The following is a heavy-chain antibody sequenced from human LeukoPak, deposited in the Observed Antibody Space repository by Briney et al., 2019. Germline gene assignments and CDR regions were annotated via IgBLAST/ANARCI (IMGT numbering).Heavy chain of an antibody. V-gene: IGHV4-4*02. Sequence: SETLSLTCAVSGGSISSSNWWSWVRQPPGKGLEWIGEVYHSGSTNYNPSLKSRVTISVDKSKNQFSLKLSSVTAADTAVYYCARSGSSSLNYYYYMDVWGKGTTVTVSS. CDR2: VYHSGST. CDR3: ARSGSSSLNYYYYMDV. J-gene: IGHJ6*03. CDR1: GGSISSSNW. D-gene: IGHD6-13*01.